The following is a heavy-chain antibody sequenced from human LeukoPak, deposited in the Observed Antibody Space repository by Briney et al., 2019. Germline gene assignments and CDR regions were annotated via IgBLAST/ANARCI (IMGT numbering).Heavy chain of an antibody. V-gene: IGHV3-66*01. Sequence: GGSLRLSCAASGFTVSDIYTTWVRQAPEKGLLWVSVTYSDGTTYYADSVRGRFTISRDNSKKVLYLQMNSLRAEDTAVYYCARGITAAGTFDLWGQGTLVTVSS. CDR2: TYSDGTT. CDR3: ARGITAAGTFDL. CDR1: GFTVSDIY. D-gene: IGHD6-25*01. J-gene: IGHJ4*02.